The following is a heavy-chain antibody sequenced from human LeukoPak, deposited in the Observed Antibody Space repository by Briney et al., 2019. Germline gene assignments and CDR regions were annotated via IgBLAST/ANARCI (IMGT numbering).Heavy chain of an antibody. D-gene: IGHD4-11*01. V-gene: IGHV4-39*01. CDR2: IYYTGGT. J-gene: IGHJ4*02. CDR1: GDSITSSSYY. Sequence: PSETPPLTCSVSGDSITSSSYYWAWIRQPPEEGLEWIGSIYYTGGTHYSPSLKSRVTMSVDTSKNQFSLKLNSVTAADTAVYYCARHGGTRITLVEVYYFDYWGQGALVTVSS. CDR3: ARHGGTRITLVEVYYFDY.